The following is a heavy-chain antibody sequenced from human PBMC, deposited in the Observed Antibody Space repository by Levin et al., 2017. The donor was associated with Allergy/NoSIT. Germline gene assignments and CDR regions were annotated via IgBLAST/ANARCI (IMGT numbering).Heavy chain of an antibody. CDR1: GGTFSSYA. J-gene: IGHJ4*02. D-gene: IGHD3-10*01. CDR3: ARGPVTMVRGVITLDY. CDR2: IIPIFGTA. Sequence: ASVKVSCKASGGTFSSYAISWVRQAPGQGLEWMGGIIPIFGTANYAQKFQGRVTITADKSTSTAYMELSSLRSEDTAVYYCARGPVTMVRGVITLDYWGQGTLVTVSS. V-gene: IGHV1-69*06.